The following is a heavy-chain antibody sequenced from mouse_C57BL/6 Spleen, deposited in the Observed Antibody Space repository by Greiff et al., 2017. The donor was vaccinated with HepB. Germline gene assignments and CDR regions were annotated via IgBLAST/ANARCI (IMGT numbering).Heavy chain of an antibody. CDR3: TRSAAAMDY. V-gene: IGHV1-15*01. CDR2: IDPETGGT. CDR1: GYTFTDYE. Sequence: LQESGAELVRPGASVTLSCKASGYTFTDYEMHWVKQTPVHGLEWIGAIDPETGGTAYNQKFKGKAILTADKSSSTAYMELRSLTSEDSAVYYCTRSAAAMDYWGQGTSVTVSS. J-gene: IGHJ4*01.